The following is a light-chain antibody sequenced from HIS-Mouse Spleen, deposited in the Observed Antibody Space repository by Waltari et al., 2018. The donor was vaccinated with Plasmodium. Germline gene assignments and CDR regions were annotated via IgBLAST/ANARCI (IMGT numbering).Light chain of an antibody. CDR2: EDS. Sequence: SYELTQPPSVSVSPGQPARINCSGDSLTKNYACWYPQKSGQAPVLVIYEDSKRPPGNPERFAGSSSGTMATLTISGAQVEDEADYYCYSTDSSGNHRVFGGGTKLTVL. V-gene: IGLV3-10*01. CDR1: SLTKNY. J-gene: IGLJ3*02. CDR3: YSTDSSGNHRV.